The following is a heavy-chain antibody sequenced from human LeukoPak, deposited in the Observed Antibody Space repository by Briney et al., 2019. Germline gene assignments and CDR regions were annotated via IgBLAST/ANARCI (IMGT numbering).Heavy chain of an antibody. CDR2: ISYSGST. CDR3: ARHLDYYGSGSYEY. CDR1: GGSISPYH. D-gene: IGHD3-10*01. V-gene: IGHV4-59*08. J-gene: IGHJ4*02. Sequence: TSETLSLTCAVSGGSISPYHWTWLRQPPGKGLEWIGYISYSGSTNYNPSLKSRVTISIDTSKSQFSLKLSSVTAADTAVYYCARHLDYYGSGSYEYWGQGTLVTVSS.